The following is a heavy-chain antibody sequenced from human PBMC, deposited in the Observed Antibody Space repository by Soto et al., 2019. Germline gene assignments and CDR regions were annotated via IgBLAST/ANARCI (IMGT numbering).Heavy chain of an antibody. D-gene: IGHD3-16*01. CDR2: IIPIFGTA. V-gene: IGHV1-69*01. J-gene: IGHJ4*02. CDR1: GGTFSSYA. Sequence: QVQLVQSGAEVKKPGSSVKVSCKASGGTFSSYAISWVRQAPGQGLEWMGGIIPIFGTANYAQKFQGRVMITADESTSTAYMELSSLRSEDTAVYYCARELRLGELPQPFDYWGQGTLVTVSS. CDR3: ARELRLGELPQPFDY.